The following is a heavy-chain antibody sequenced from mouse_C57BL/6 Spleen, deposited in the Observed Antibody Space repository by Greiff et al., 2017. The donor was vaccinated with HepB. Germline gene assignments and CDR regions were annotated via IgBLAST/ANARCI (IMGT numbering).Heavy chain of an antibody. CDR1: GYTFTDYY. V-gene: IGHV1-26*01. CDR3: TSYDYDGYAMDY. CDR2: INPNNGGT. J-gene: IGHJ4*01. D-gene: IGHD2-4*01. Sequence: EVQLQQSGPELVKPGASVKISCKASGYTFTDYYMNWVKQSHGKSLEWIGDINPNNGGTSYNQKFKGKATLTVDKSSSTAYMELRSLTSEDSAVYYCTSYDYDGYAMDYGGQGTSVTVSS.